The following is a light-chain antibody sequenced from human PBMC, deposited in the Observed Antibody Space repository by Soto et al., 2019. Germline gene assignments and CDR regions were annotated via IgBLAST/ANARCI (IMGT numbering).Light chain of an antibody. CDR2: GAS. CDR1: QNVRTF. Sequence: EVVLTQSPATLSLSPGERATLSCRASQNVRTFLDWYQQKPGQAPRLLIYGASNRATGIPARFSGSGSGTDFTLTISSLEPEDFAVYYCQEYNSWPPWTFGQGTKVEIK. J-gene: IGKJ1*01. V-gene: IGKV3-11*01. CDR3: QEYNSWPPWT.